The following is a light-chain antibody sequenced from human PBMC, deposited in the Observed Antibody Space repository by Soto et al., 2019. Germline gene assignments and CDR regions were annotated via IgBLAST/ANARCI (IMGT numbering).Light chain of an antibody. CDR1: QSVSSNY. J-gene: IGKJ1*01. CDR2: GAS. Sequence: ALTQSPGTLSSSPGERATLSCRASQSVSSNYLAWFQQNPGQPPRLLIYGASSRATGIRERFTGSGAGTECTPTINRLEPEDFAVDYCQQYGDLSWTFGQGTKVDIK. V-gene: IGKV3-20*01. CDR3: QQYGDLSWT.